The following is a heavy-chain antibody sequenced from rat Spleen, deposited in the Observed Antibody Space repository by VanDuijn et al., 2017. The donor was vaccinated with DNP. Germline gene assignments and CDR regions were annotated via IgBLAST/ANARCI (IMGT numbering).Heavy chain of an antibody. Sequence: EVQLVESDGGLVQPGRSLKLSCAASGFTFSNYGIHWIRQGPTKGLEWVAAIGPSGGDIYYRDSVKGRFTMSSDDARSTLYLQMDSLRSEDTATYYCATGSSYGFANWGQGTLVTVSS. CDR1: GFTFSNYG. J-gene: IGHJ3*01. V-gene: IGHV5-19*01. CDR3: ATGSSYGFAN. CDR2: IGPSGGDI. D-gene: IGHD1-2*01.